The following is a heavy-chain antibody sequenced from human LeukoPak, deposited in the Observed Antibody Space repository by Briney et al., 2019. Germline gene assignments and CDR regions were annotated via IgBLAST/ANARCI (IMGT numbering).Heavy chain of an antibody. Sequence: SETLSLTCTVSGGYISSYYWSWIRQPPGKGLEWIGYIFNSGSTNYNPSLKSRVTISVDTSKNQFSLKLSSVTAADTAVYFCALGDCRSTSCYVFDYWGQGTLVTVSS. CDR1: GGYISSYY. CDR3: ALGDCRSTSCYVFDY. V-gene: IGHV4-59*01. J-gene: IGHJ4*02. CDR2: IFNSGST. D-gene: IGHD2-2*01.